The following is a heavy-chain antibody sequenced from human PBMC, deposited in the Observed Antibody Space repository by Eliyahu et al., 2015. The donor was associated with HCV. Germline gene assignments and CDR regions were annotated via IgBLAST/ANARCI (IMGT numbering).Heavy chain of an antibody. V-gene: IGHV3-21*01. CDR1: GFTFSSYS. Sequence: EVQLVESGGGLVKPGGSLRLSCAASGFTFSSYSMNWVRQAPGKGLEWVSSISSSSSYIYYADSVKGRFTISRDNAKNSLYLQMNSLRAEDTAVYYCARDPGRGGGNAFDIWGQGTMVTVSS. CDR2: ISSSSSYI. CDR3: ARDPGRGGGNAFDI. J-gene: IGHJ3*02. D-gene: IGHD3-16*01.